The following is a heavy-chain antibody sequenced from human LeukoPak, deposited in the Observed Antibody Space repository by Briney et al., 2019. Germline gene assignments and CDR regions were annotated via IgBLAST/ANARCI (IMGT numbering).Heavy chain of an antibody. Sequence: PGGSLRLSCAASGFIFYDYAMHWVRQVPGKGLEWVSGISWNSGSIDYADSVKGRFTISRDNAKNSLYLQMNSLRPEDTALYYCAKDFCTTASCYFDYWGRGTLVTVSA. CDR1: GFIFYDYA. D-gene: IGHD3-22*01. V-gene: IGHV3-9*01. J-gene: IGHJ4*02. CDR2: ISWNSGSI. CDR3: AKDFCTTASCYFDY.